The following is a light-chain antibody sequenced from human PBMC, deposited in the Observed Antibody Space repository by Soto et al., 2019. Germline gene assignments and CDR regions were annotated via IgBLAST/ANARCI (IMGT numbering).Light chain of an antibody. J-gene: IGKJ2*01. Sequence: DIQMTQSPSSLSASVGDRVTITCRASENINTLLAWYQHKPGKAPKLLIYRASDLESGVPSRFSGSGSGTEFTLTISSLLPDDFATYYCQQYNYFPSFGQGTKL. CDR3: QQYNYFPS. CDR2: RAS. V-gene: IGKV1-5*03. CDR1: ENINTL.